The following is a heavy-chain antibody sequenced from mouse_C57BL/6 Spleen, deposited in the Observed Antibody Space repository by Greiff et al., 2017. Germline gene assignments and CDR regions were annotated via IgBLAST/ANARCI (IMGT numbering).Heavy chain of an antibody. CDR1: GYTFTSYG. J-gene: IGHJ2*01. CDR3: ARSAYLYGSRYLLDCDY. CDR2: LYPRSGNT. Sequence: VQLQESGAELARPGASVKLSCKASGYTFTSYGISWVKQRTGQGLEWIGELYPRSGNTYYNETFKGKSTLTADKSSTTAYMHLRSLTSEDSAVXFRARSAYLYGSRYLLDCDYWGQGTTLTGSS. D-gene: IGHD1-1*01. V-gene: IGHV1-81*01.